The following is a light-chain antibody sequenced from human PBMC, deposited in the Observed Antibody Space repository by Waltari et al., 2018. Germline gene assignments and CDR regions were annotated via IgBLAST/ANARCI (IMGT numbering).Light chain of an antibody. CDR2: QVS. CDR3: CSSVGSSSFVV. V-gene: IGLV2-23*02. J-gene: IGLJ2*01. Sequence: QSALTQPASVSGSPGQSITISCTGTSSDIGRYDLVSWYQKHPGKAPKLIIYQVSNRPSVFSDRFSSSKSGNTASLTISGLQAEDEADYSCCSSVGSSSFVVFGGGTKLTVL. CDR1: SSDIGRYDL.